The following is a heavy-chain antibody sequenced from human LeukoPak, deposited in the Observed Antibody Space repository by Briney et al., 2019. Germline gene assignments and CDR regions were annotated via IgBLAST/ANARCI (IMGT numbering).Heavy chain of an antibody. J-gene: IGHJ4*02. CDR3: VRDPYRDYGDSFFDY. CDR1: GYTFNGYY. V-gene: IGHV7-4-1*02. Sequence: ASVKVSCKASGYTFNGYYMHWVRQAPGQGLEWMGWISTDTGGNPTYAQGFTGRFVFSLDTSVNTAYVQISSLKAEDTAVYYCVRDPYRDYGDSFFDYWGQGTLVTVSS. CDR2: ISTDTGGNP. D-gene: IGHD4-17*01.